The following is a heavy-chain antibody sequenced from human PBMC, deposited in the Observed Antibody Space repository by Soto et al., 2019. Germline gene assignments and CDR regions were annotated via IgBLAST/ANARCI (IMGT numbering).Heavy chain of an antibody. D-gene: IGHD2-2*01. Sequence: WGSLRLSCAASGFTFSSYAMTCARQAPWRGLEWVSAISGSVDSTYYADSVKGRFTISRDNSKNTLYLQMNSLRAEDTAVYYCARDRPYCSSTSCYWYYYYGMDVWGQGTTVTVSS. CDR3: ARDRPYCSSTSCYWYYYYGMDV. V-gene: IGHV3-23*01. CDR1: GFTFSSYA. CDR2: ISGSVDST. J-gene: IGHJ6*02.